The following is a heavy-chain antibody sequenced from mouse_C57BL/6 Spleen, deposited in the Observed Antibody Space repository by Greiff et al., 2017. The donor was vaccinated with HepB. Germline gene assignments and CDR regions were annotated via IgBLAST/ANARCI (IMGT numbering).Heavy chain of an antibody. CDR1: GYTFTSYG. CDR3: ARFDYDSTWFAC. V-gene: IGHV1-81*01. CDR2: IYPRSGNT. J-gene: IGHJ3*01. Sequence: VKLMESGAELARPGASVKLSCKASGYTFTSYGISWVKQRTGQGLEWIGEIYPRSGNTYYNEKFKGKATLTADKSSSTAYMELRSLTSEDSAVYFCARFDYDSTWFACWGQGTLVTVSA. D-gene: IGHD2-4*01.